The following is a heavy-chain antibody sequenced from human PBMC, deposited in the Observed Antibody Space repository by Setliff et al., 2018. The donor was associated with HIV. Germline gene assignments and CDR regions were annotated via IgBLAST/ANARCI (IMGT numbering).Heavy chain of an antibody. CDR1: GFTFSDYA. Sequence: PGGSLRLSCAASGFTFSDYAMSWARQAPGKGLEWVSAISGSGRGTYYADSVKGRFTISRDNSKNTLFLQMNSLRPEDTAVYYCARDCRVGWVFTYGMDVWGQGTLVTVSS. V-gene: IGHV3-23*01. CDR3: ARDCRVGWVFTYGMDV. J-gene: IGHJ6*02. CDR2: ISGSGRGT. D-gene: IGHD6-13*01.